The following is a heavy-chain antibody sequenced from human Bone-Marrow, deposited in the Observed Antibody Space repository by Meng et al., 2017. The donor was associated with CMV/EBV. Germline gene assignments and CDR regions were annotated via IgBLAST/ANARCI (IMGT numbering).Heavy chain of an antibody. CDR2: IAYSGSA. J-gene: IGHJ2*01. CDR1: SGSISTGSYY. Sequence: SETLCLTCNVSSGSISTGSYYWSWIRQLPDKGLEWIAYIAYSGSAYYSPSLKSRATISIDTSNSQFSLKLISMTAADTAIYYCARDASGFGDFDLWGRGTLVTVSS. V-gene: IGHV4-31*03. D-gene: IGHD3-10*01. CDR3: ARDASGFGDFDL.